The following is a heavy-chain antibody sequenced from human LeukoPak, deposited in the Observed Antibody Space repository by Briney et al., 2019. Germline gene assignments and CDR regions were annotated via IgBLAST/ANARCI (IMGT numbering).Heavy chain of an antibody. CDR3: AKEDGDMGDAFDI. CDR1: GFTFSSYS. V-gene: IGHV3-30*18. CDR2: TSYDGSNK. Sequence: GGSLRLSCAASGFTFSSYSMNWVRQAPGKGLEWVAVTSYDGSNKHYADSVKGRFTISRDNSKNTLYLQMNSLRAEDTAVYYCAKEDGDMGDAFDIWGQGTMVTVSS. J-gene: IGHJ3*02. D-gene: IGHD4-17*01.